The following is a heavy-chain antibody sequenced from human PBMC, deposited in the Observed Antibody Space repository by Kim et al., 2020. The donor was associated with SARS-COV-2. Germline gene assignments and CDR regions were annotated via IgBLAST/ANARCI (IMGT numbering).Heavy chain of an antibody. V-gene: IGHV1-69*01. Sequence: AQECQGRVTVTADESTSTAYMELSSLRSEDTAVYYCAREFSRTTVTTFGYWGQGTLVTVSS. CDR3: AREFSRTTVTTFGY. J-gene: IGHJ4*02. D-gene: IGHD4-17*01.